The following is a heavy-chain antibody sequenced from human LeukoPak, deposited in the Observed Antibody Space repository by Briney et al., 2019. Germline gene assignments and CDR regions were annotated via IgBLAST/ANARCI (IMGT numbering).Heavy chain of an antibody. V-gene: IGHV4-34*01. Sequence: SETLSLTCAVYGGSFSGYYWSWIRQPPGKGLERIGEINHSGSTNYNPSLKSRVTISVDTSKNQFSLKLSSVTAADTAVYYCSRSVTNRSRWFDPWGQGTLVTVSS. D-gene: IGHD4-17*01. J-gene: IGHJ5*02. CDR2: INHSGST. CDR3: SRSVTNRSRWFDP. CDR1: GGSFSGYY.